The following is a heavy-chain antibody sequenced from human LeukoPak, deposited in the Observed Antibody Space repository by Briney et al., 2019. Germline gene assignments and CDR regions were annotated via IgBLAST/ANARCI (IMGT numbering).Heavy chain of an antibody. Sequence: GGSLRLSCAASGFTFSSYSMNWVRQAPGKGLEWVSSISSSSSFIYYADSVKGRFTISRDNAKNSLYLQMNSLRAEDTAVYYCARVFTMIVVVGAFDIWGQGTMVTVS. D-gene: IGHD3-22*01. CDR3: ARVFTMIVVVGAFDI. V-gene: IGHV3-21*01. J-gene: IGHJ3*02. CDR1: GFTFSSYS. CDR2: ISSSSSFI.